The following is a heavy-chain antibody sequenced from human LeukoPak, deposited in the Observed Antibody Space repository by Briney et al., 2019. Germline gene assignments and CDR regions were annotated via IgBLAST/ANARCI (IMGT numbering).Heavy chain of an antibody. CDR1: GVSLSSSSYY. Sequence: SETLSLTCSVSGVSLSSSSYYWAWIRQPPGKGLEWIASVYFSGSSYYSRSLKSRVTISIDTSKNQFSLNLRSVTAADTAVYYCARASGGYLDYWGQGTLVTVSS. CDR3: ARASGGYLDY. J-gene: IGHJ4*02. V-gene: IGHV4-39*07. D-gene: IGHD2-15*01. CDR2: VYFSGSS.